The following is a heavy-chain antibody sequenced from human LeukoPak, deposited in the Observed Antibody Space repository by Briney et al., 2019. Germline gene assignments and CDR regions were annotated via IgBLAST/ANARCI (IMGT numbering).Heavy chain of an antibody. CDR1: GYTFTGYY. CDR2: INPNSGGT. D-gene: IGHD3-10*01. V-gene: IGHV1-2*02. CDR3: ARDSDGRLGYYDP. J-gene: IGHJ2*01. Sequence: GASVKVSCKASGYTFTGYYMHWVRQAPGQGLEWMGWINPNSGGTNYAQKFQGRVTMARDTSISTVYMELSRLRSDDTAVYYCARDSDGRLGYYDPWGRGTLVTVSS.